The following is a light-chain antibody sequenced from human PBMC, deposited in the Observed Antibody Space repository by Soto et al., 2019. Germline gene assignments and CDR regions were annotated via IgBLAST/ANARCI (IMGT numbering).Light chain of an antibody. Sequence: QSALTQPASVSGSPGQSITVSCTGTSSDIGASNYVSWYQQHPGKAPKLIISEVSNRPSGVSNRFSGSKSGTTASLAISGLQAKDEADYYCTSYTTSTTWVFGGGTKVTVL. CDR1: SSDIGASNY. CDR2: EVS. CDR3: TSYTTSTTWV. J-gene: IGLJ3*02. V-gene: IGLV2-14*01.